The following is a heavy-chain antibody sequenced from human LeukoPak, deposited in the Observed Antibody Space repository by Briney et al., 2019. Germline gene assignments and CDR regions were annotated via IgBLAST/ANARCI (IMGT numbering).Heavy chain of an antibody. CDR3: AFSPRGKWFDP. V-gene: IGHV5-51*01. CDR2: IYPGDSDT. CDR1: GYNFASYW. Sequence: GESLKISCKGSGYNFASYWIGWLRQMPEKGLEWMGIIYPGDSDTNYSPSFQGQVTISADKSISTAYLQWSSLKAPDTAMYYCAFSPRGKWFDPWGQGTLVTVSS. D-gene: IGHD3-16*01. J-gene: IGHJ5*02.